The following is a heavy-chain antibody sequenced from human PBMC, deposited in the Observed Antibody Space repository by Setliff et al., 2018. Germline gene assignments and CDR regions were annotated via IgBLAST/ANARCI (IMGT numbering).Heavy chain of an antibody. CDR3: ARSINGYQQRYDF. V-gene: IGHV3-48*03. CDR2: INSGGTKI. Sequence: GGSLRLSCAASGLFFRSYEMNWVRQTPGKGLEWVSYINSGGTKIYYADSVEGRFTISRDSGKNSLFLQMNSVRAEDTAVYYCARSINGYQQRYDFWGQGALVTVSS. D-gene: IGHD3-16*01. CDR1: GLFFRSYE. J-gene: IGHJ4*02.